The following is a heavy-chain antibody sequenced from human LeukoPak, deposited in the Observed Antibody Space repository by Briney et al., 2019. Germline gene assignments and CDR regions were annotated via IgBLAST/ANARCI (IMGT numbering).Heavy chain of an antibody. J-gene: IGHJ1*01. CDR3: AVRYCSGGSCYSTLAEYFQF. Sequence: SVKVSCKTSGYTFTNYGISWVRQAPGQGLEWMGGIMPISDTPKYAQKLQDRVTITADESTNTAYMELRSLRSEDTAMYFCAVRYCSGGSCYSTLAEYFQFWGQGTLVTVSS. V-gene: IGHV1-69*13. D-gene: IGHD2-15*01. CDR1: GYTFTNYG. CDR2: IMPISDTP.